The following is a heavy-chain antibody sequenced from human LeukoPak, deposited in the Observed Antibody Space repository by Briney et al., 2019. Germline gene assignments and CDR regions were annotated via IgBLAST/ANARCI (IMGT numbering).Heavy chain of an antibody. D-gene: IGHD2/OR15-2a*01. CDR1: GGSISSGDYY. V-gene: IGHV4-30-4*01. CDR3: ARPGGAYLHAFDI. Sequence: PSETLSLTCTVSGGSISSGDYYWSWIRQPPGKGLEWIGYIYYSGSTYYNPSLKSRVTISADTSKNQFSLKLNSVTAADTAVYYCARPGGAYLHAFDIWGQGTMVTVSS. J-gene: IGHJ3*02. CDR2: IYYSGST.